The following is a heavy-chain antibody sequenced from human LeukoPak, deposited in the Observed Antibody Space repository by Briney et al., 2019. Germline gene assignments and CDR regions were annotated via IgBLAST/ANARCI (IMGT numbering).Heavy chain of an antibody. J-gene: IGHJ4*02. CDR1: GGSISSSSYY. CDR3: ARSIMITFGGVILDY. Sequence: SETLSLTCTVSGGSISSSSYYWGWIRQPPGKGLEWIGSIYYSGSTYYNPSLKSRVTISVDTSKNQFSLKLSSVTAADTAVYYCARSIMITFGGVILDYWGQGTLVTVSS. D-gene: IGHD3-16*02. V-gene: IGHV4-39*07. CDR2: IYYSGST.